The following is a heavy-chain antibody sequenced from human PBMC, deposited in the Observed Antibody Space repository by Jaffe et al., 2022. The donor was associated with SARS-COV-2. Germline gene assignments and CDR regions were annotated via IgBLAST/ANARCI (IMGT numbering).Heavy chain of an antibody. CDR1: GGSISSYY. J-gene: IGHJ6*02. CDR2: IYYSGST. Sequence: QVQLQESGPGLVKPSETLSLTCTVSGGSISSYYWSWIRQPPGKGLEWIGYIYYSGSTNYNPSLKSRVTISVDTSKNQFSLKLSSVTAADTAVYYCARTYYDFWSGYDQSDVWGQGTTVTVSS. V-gene: IGHV4-59*01. CDR3: ARTYYDFWSGYDQSDV. D-gene: IGHD3-3*01.